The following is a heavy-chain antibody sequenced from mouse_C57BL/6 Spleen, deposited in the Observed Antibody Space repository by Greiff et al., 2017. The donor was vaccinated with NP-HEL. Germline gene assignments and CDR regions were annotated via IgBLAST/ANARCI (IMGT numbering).Heavy chain of an antibody. Sequence: EVQVVESGGGLVKPGGSLKLSCAASGFTFSDYGMHWVRQAPEKGLEWVAYISSGSSTIYYADTVKGRFPISRDNAQNTLFMQMTSLRSEDTAMYYCASTEYYGSSPYFDVWGTGTTVTVSS. D-gene: IGHD1-1*01. J-gene: IGHJ1*03. CDR1: GFTFSDYG. V-gene: IGHV5-17*01. CDR2: ISSGSSTI. CDR3: ASTEYYGSSPYFDV.